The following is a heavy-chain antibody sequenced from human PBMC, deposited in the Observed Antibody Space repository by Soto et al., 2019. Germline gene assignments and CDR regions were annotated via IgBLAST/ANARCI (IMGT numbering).Heavy chain of an antibody. D-gene: IGHD6-13*01. Sequence: GASVKVSCKASGYTFTSYGISWVRQAPGQGLEWMGWISAYNGNTNYAQKLQGRVTMTTDTSTSTAYMELRSLRSDDTAVYYCARDPSGIADRYTPYPFDYWGQGTLVTVSS. CDR1: GYTFTSYG. V-gene: IGHV1-18*01. CDR2: ISAYNGNT. J-gene: IGHJ4*02. CDR3: ARDPSGIADRYTPYPFDY.